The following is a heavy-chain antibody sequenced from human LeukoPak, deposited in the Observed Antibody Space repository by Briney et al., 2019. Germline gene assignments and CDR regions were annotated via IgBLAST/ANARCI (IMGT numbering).Heavy chain of an antibody. CDR3: ASSIGLFGDYGGSDWFDP. Sequence: SETLSLTCAVYGGSFSGYYWSWIRQPPGKGLEWIGETNHSGSTNYNPSLKSRVTISVDTSKNQFSLKLSSVTAADTAVYYCASSIGLFGDYGGSDWFDPWGQGTLVTVSS. J-gene: IGHJ5*02. D-gene: IGHD4-17*01. CDR1: GGSFSGYY. V-gene: IGHV4-34*01. CDR2: TNHSGST.